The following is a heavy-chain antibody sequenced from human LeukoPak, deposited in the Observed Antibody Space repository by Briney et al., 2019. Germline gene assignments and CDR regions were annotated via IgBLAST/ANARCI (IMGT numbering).Heavy chain of an antibody. J-gene: IGHJ2*01. CDR2: IWYDGSNK. D-gene: IGHD5-24*01. CDR3: ARDQGERWLQLSVWYFDL. CDR1: GFTLRSYD. Sequence: PGGSLRLPCAASGFTLRSYDMSWVRQAPGKGLEWVAVIWYDGSNKYYADSVKGRFTISRDNSKNTLYLQMNSLRAEDTAVYYCARDQGERWLQLSVWYFDLWGRGTLVTVSS. V-gene: IGHV3-33*08.